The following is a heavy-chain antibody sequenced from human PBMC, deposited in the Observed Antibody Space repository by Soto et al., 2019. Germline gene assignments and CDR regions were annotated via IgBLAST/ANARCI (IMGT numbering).Heavy chain of an antibody. CDR3: ARGPGGVNAFDY. J-gene: IGHJ4*02. CDR2: INPSGGST. V-gene: IGHV1-46*01. CDR1: GYTFTSYY. D-gene: IGHD2-8*01. Sequence: QVQLVQSGAEVKKPGASVKVSCKASGYTFTSYYMHWVRQAPGQGLEWMGIINPSGGSTSYAQKFQGRITMTPDTATSTVYRELCSLRSEHTAVYFWARGPGGVNAFDYWGQGTLVTVSS.